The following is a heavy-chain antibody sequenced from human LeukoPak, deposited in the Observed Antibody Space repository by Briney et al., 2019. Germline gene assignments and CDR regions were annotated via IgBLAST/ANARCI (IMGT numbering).Heavy chain of an antibody. CDR1: GGSISSSNW. J-gene: IGHJ4*02. V-gene: IGHV4-4*02. CDR3: ARAPQPGEFDY. Sequence: SETLSLTCAVSGGSISSSNWWSWVRQPPGKGLEWIGEIYHSGSTNYNPSLKSRVTISVDKPKNQFSLKLSSVTAADTAVYYCARAPQPGEFDYWGQGTLVTVSS. D-gene: IGHD7-27*01. CDR2: IYHSGST.